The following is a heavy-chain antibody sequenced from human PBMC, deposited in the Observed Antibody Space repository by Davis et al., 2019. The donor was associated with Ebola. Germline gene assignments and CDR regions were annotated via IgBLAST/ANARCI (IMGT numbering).Heavy chain of an antibody. Sequence: SGPTLVKPTETLTLTCTVSGFSLSNARMGVSWIRQPPGKALEWLAHIFSNDDKYYSTSLKSRITISKDTSKSQVVLTMTNMDPVDTATYYCARTKGVLPFDIWGQETMVTVSS. CDR2: IFSNDDK. CDR1: GFSLSNARMG. V-gene: IGHV2-26*01. D-gene: IGHD3-10*01. CDR3: ARTKGVLPFDI. J-gene: IGHJ3*02.